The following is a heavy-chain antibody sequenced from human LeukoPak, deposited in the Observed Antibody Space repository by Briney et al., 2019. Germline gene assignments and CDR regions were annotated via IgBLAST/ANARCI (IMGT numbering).Heavy chain of an antibody. V-gene: IGHV3-13*01. CDR2: IGVAANT. CDR1: GFTFSNYD. D-gene: IGHD1-26*01. Sequence: SGGSLRLSCAASGFTFSNYDVHWVRQATGKGLEWVSAIGVAANTFYSGSVKGRFTISRENAKNSLYLLMTSLRAEDTAMYYCARQNTPHGNFDYWGQGTLVTVSS. J-gene: IGHJ4*02. CDR3: ARQNTPHGNFDY.